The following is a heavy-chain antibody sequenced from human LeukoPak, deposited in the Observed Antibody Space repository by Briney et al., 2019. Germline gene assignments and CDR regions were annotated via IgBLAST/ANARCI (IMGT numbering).Heavy chain of an antibody. Sequence: GASVRVSCTASGYPFTHHYINWVRQAPGQGLEWVGWINPSSGGTKYAPKFKGRVTITSDTSVTTVYLEMKNLTSDDTGVFYCAREVDMDLGTSSADYWGQGTLVTVSS. D-gene: IGHD6-6*01. CDR3: AREVDMDLGTSSADY. CDR2: INPSSGGT. V-gene: IGHV1-2*02. CDR1: GYPFTHHY. J-gene: IGHJ4*02.